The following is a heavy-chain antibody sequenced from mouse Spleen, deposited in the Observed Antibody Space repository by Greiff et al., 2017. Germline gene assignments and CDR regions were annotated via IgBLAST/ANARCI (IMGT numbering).Heavy chain of an antibody. CDR3: ARVKVRLIDYAMDY. J-gene: IGHJ4*01. Sequence: VQGVESGPGLVAPSQSLSITCTVSGFSLTGYGVNWVRQPPGKGLEWLGMIWGDGSTDYNSALKSRLSISKDNSKSQVFLKMNSLQTDDTARYYCARVKVRLIDYAMDYWGQGTSVTVSS. CDR2: IWGDGST. D-gene: IGHD2-14*01. V-gene: IGHV2-6-7*01. CDR1: GFSLTGYG.